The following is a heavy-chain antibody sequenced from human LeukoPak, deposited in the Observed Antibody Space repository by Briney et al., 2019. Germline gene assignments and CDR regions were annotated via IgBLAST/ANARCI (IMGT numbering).Heavy chain of an antibody. CDR1: GYTFTSYD. CDR3: AREWVAVRGVTDYYGMDV. V-gene: IGHV1-8*01. Sequence: ASVKVSCKASGYTFTSYDINWVRQATGQGLEWMGWMNPNSGNTGYAQKFQGRVTMTRNTSISTAYMELSSLRSEDTAVYYCAREWVAVRGVTDYYGMDVWGQGTTVTVSS. J-gene: IGHJ6*02. D-gene: IGHD3-10*01. CDR2: MNPNSGNT.